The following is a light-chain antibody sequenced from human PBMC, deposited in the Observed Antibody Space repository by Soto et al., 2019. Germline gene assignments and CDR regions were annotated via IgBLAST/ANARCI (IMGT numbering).Light chain of an antibody. CDR3: QQYATSPIT. CDR1: QNVITNY. J-gene: IGKJ5*01. Sequence: EMALTQSPGTLAFSPRERATLSCWASQNVITNYLAWYQQKSRQAPRLLIYGASRRATGITDRFRGSGSGTDFTLTISSLEPEDFAVYYCQQYATSPITFGDGTRLEI. V-gene: IGKV3-20*01. CDR2: GAS.